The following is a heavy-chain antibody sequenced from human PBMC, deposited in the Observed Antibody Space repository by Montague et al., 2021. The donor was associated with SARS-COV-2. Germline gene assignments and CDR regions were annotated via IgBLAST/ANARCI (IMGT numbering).Heavy chain of an antibody. V-gene: IGHV4-61*02. D-gene: IGHD4-17*01. CDR1: GGSIRSGSYY. CDR2: IYSSGST. CDR3: ARDYGDYSYYYGLGV. J-gene: IGHJ6*02. Sequence: TLSLTCTVSGGSIRSGSYYWSWIRQPAGKGLEWIGRIYSSGSTNYNPSLKSRATMSVDTSKNQFSLKVSSVTAADTAVYYCARDYGDYSYYYGLGVWGQGTTVTVPS.